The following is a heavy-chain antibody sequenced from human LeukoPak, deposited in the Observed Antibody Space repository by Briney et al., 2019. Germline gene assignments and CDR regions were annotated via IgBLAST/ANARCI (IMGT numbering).Heavy chain of an antibody. CDR3: ARGSASSGYDSGDY. CDR1: GYTFTGYY. V-gene: IGHV1-2*02. Sequence: ASVKVSCKASGYTFTGYYMHWVRQAPGQGLEWMGWINPNSGGTNYAQKFQGRVTMTRDTSISTAYMELSRLRSDDTAVYYCARGSASSGYDSGDYWGQGTLVTVSS. CDR2: INPNSGGT. J-gene: IGHJ4*02. D-gene: IGHD5-12*01.